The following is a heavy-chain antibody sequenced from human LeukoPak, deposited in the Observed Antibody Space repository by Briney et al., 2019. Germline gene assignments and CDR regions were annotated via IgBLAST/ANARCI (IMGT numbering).Heavy chain of an antibody. CDR2: ISYDGSNK. D-gene: IGHD3-3*01. Sequence: GGSLRLSCAASGFTFSSYAMHWVRQAPGKGLEWVAVISYDGSNKYYADSVKGRFTISRDNSKNTLYLQMNSLRAGDTAVYYCARAARDFWSGYYQAMGYYYYYYMDVWGKGTTVTVSS. CDR3: ARAARDFWSGYYQAMGYYYYYYMDV. CDR1: GFTFSSYA. J-gene: IGHJ6*03. V-gene: IGHV3-30*04.